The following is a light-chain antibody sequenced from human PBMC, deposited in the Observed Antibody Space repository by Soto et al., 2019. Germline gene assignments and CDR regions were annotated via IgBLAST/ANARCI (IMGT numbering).Light chain of an antibody. CDR2: AAS. V-gene: IGKV3-20*01. CDR3: QQYATSPCA. J-gene: IGKJ1*01. Sequence: EIVLAQSPGTLALSPGERASLSCRASQTVSDNFLAWYQQKPGQAPRLLIYAASSRATGVPDRFSGSGTATDFTLTITSLEAEDSAVYYCQQYATSPCAFDQGTKVKIK. CDR1: QTVSDNF.